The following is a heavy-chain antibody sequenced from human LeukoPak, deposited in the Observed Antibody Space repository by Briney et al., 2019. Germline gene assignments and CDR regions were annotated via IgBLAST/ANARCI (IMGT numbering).Heavy chain of an antibody. D-gene: IGHD1-26*01. J-gene: IGHJ4*02. CDR2: FTCSSYTI. CDR1: GFTFSSYW. CDR3: ARGVVGLTGGDY. Sequence: PGGSLRLSGAASGFTFSSYWMSWVRQAPGKGLEGISYFTCSSYTIHYADSVEGRFTISRDNAKHSLYLQMNSLRAEDTAVYYCARGVVGLTGGDYWGQGTLVTVSS. V-gene: IGHV3-48*04.